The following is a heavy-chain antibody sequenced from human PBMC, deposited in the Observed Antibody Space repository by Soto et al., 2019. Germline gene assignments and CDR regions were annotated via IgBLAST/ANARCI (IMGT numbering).Heavy chain of an antibody. Sequence: QVQLVQSGAEVKKPGASVKVSCKASGYTFTSYDINWVRRATGQGLEWMGGMYPYSGKTGYAQKFQGRVTMTRNTSISTAFMELSSLRSEDTAVYYCASGTGYYYGMDVWGQGTTVTVSS. J-gene: IGHJ6*02. CDR1: GYTFTSYD. V-gene: IGHV1-8*01. CDR2: MYPYSGKT. CDR3: ASGTGYYYGMDV.